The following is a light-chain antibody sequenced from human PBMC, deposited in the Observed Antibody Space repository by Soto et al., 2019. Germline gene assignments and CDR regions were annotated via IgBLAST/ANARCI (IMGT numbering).Light chain of an antibody. V-gene: IGKV3-20*01. CDR1: QSVSSSY. CDR3: QQYGSSPYT. Sequence: EIVLTQSPGTLSLSPGERATLSCRASQSVSSSYLAWYQQKPGQAPRLLSYVASSRATGIPDRFSGSGSGTDFTLTISRLEPEDFAVYYCQQYGSSPYTFGQGNKLEIK. J-gene: IGKJ2*01. CDR2: VAS.